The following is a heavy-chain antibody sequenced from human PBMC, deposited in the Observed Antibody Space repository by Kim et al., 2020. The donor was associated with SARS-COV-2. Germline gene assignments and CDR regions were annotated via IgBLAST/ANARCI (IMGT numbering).Heavy chain of an antibody. CDR3: ARNGGSYTFDF. CDR1: GTPISSHY. Sequence: SETLSLTCTVSGTPISSHYWSWFRQPPGKGLEWIGHFYHSGSADYNSPLKSRVIISEDTSKSQLSLELSSATAADTAVYYCARNGGSYTFDFWGQGILVIVSS. CDR2: FYHSGSA. V-gene: IGHV4-59*11. D-gene: IGHD2-8*01. J-gene: IGHJ4*02.